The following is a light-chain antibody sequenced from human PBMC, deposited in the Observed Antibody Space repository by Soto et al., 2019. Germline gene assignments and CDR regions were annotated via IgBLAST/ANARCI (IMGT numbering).Light chain of an antibody. CDR3: SSYTSGNTRYV. CDR2: DVT. CDR1: SSDFGGYNY. Sequence: QSALTQPASVSGSPGQSITISCTGTSSDFGGYNYVSWYQQHPGKAPKLMVYDVTNRPSGVSTRFSGSKSGSTASLTISGLQAEDEADYYCSSYTSGNTRYVFGSGTRSPS. J-gene: IGLJ1*01. V-gene: IGLV2-14*01.